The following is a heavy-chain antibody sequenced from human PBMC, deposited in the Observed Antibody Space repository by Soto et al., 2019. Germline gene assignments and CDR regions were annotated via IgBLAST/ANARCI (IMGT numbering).Heavy chain of an antibody. CDR3: ARDDATDYTDY. D-gene: IGHD3-16*01. J-gene: IGHJ4*02. CDR1: GYSFTSYH. V-gene: IGHV1-46*01. CDR2: INPSGGST. Sequence: ALVKLSCKASGYSFTSYHMHWGRQAPGQGLEWMGIINPSGGSTSYAQKFQGRVTMTRDTSTSTVYMELSSLRSEDTAVYYCARDDATDYTDYWGQGTLVTAPQ.